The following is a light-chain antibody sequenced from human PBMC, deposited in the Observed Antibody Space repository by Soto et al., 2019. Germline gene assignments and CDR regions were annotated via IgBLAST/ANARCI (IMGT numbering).Light chain of an antibody. Sequence: DIPMTQSPSTLSGSVGDRVTITCRASQSISTWLAWYQQKPGKAPKILIYDASSLEGGVPSRFSGSGSGTEFTLTISGLQPDDFATYYCQQYNSFSWTFGQGTKVDIK. CDR1: QSISTW. CDR3: QQYNSFSWT. J-gene: IGKJ1*01. V-gene: IGKV1-5*01. CDR2: DAS.